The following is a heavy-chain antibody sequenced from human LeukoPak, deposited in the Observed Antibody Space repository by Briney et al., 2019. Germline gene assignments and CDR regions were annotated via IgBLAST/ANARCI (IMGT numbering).Heavy chain of an antibody. CDR3: AKKGDRYGSYSKFDY. Sequence: PGGSLRLSCAASGFTFSSYAMSWVRQAPGKGLEWVSAISGSGGSTYYADSVKGRFTISRDNSKNTLYLQMNSLRAEDTAVYYCAKKGDRYGSYSKFDYWGQGTLVTVSS. V-gene: IGHV3-23*01. CDR1: GFTFSSYA. D-gene: IGHD1-26*01. CDR2: ISGSGGST. J-gene: IGHJ4*02.